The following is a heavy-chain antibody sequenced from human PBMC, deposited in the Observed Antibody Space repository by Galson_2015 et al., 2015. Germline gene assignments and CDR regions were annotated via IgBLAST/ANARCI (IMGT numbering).Heavy chain of an antibody. D-gene: IGHD3-16*01. V-gene: IGHV4-31*03. CDR2: IYYSGST. Sequence: TLSLTCTVSGGSISSGGYYWSWIRQHPGKGLEWIGYIYYSGSTYYNPSLKSRVTISVDTSKNQFSLKLSSVTAADTAVYYCARVGSYGGGIDYWGQGTLVTVSS. CDR3: ARVGSYGGGIDY. J-gene: IGHJ4*02. CDR1: GGSISSGGYY.